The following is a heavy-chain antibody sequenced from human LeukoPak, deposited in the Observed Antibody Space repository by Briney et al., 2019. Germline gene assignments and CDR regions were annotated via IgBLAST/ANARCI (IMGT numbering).Heavy chain of an antibody. CDR2: VSYDGDFK. V-gene: IGHV3-30-3*01. D-gene: IGHD6-19*01. CDR1: GFVFSKYA. CDR3: ARDPYSHDSSGFSYFLQY. Sequence: GGSLRLSCVGSGFVFSKYAVHWVRQAPGKGLEWVAVVSYDGDFKLYGDSVKGRFTISRDNSQYMLFLQMNDLRPQDAATYFCARDPYSHDSSGFSYFLQYWGQGTVVTVSS. J-gene: IGHJ4*02.